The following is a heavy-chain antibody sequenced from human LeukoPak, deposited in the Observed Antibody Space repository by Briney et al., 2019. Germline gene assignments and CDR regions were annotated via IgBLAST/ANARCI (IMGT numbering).Heavy chain of an antibody. CDR2: ISYDGSNK. Sequence: PGKSLRLSCAASGFTFSSYGMHWVRQAPGKGLEWVAVISYDGSNKYYADSVKGRFTISRDNSKNTLYLQMNSLRAEDTAVYYCAKDFSSIAARRPDYYYYYGMDVWGQGTTVTVSS. V-gene: IGHV3-30*18. CDR3: AKDFSSIAARRPDYYYYYGMDV. CDR1: GFTFSSYG. D-gene: IGHD6-6*01. J-gene: IGHJ6*02.